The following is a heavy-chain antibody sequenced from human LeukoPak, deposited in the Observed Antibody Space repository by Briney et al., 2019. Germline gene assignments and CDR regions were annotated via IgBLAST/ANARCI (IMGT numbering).Heavy chain of an antibody. Sequence: GGSLRLSCAASGFIFNSYPLNWVRQAPGKGLEWVANIKQDGSEKYYVDSVKGRFTISRDNAKNSLYLQMNSLRAEDAAVYYCARERCSSTSCYGPYYYYGMDVWGQGTTVTVSS. V-gene: IGHV3-7*01. CDR1: GFIFNSYP. J-gene: IGHJ6*02. D-gene: IGHD2-2*01. CDR3: ARERCSSTSCYGPYYYYGMDV. CDR2: IKQDGSEK.